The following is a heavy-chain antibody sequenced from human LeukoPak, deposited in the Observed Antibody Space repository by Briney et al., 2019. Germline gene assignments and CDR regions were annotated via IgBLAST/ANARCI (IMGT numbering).Heavy chain of an antibody. V-gene: IGHV4-39*07. J-gene: IGHJ5*02. Sequence: SETLSLTCTLSGGSISSSSYYWGWIRQPPGKGLEWIGSIYYSGSTYYNPSLKSRVTIAVDTSKNQFSLKLSSVTAADTAVYYCARGGGVPAAIRGFDPWGQGTLVTVSS. D-gene: IGHD2-2*01. CDR1: GGSISSSSYY. CDR3: ARGGGVPAAIRGFDP. CDR2: IYYSGST.